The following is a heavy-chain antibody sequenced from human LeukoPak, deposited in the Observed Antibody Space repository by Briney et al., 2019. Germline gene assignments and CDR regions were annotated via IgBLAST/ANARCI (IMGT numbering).Heavy chain of an antibody. V-gene: IGHV1-2*02. CDR3: ARDYELGVMTAVY. Sequence: ASVKVSCKASGYTFTGYYMHWVRQAPGQGLEWMGWINPNSGGTNYAQKFQGRVTMTRDTSISTAYMELSRLRSDDTAVYYCARDYELGVMTAVYWGQGTLVTVSS. CDR1: GYTFTGYY. J-gene: IGHJ4*02. D-gene: IGHD3-16*01. CDR2: INPNSGGT.